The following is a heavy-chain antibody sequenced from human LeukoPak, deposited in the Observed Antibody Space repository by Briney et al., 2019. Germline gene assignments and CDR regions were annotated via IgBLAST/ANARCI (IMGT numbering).Heavy chain of an antibody. CDR1: GYSFTNYW. V-gene: IGHV5-51*01. Sequence: GESLKISCKGSGYSFTNYWIGWVRQMPGKGLEWMGIIYPGDSETRYSPSFQGQVTISVDKSISTAHLQWSSLKASDTAIYYCARHGVDDTSSWIYWGQGTLVTVSS. D-gene: IGHD6-6*01. CDR3: ARHGVDDTSSWIY. CDR2: IYPGDSET. J-gene: IGHJ4*02.